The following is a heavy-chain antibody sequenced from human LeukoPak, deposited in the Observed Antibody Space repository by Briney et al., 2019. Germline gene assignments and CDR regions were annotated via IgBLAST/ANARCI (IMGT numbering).Heavy chain of an antibody. CDR2: INPSGGST. CDR3: TRDKANNLHSKFDP. J-gene: IGHJ5*02. D-gene: IGHD1-20*01. Sequence: GASVKVSCKTSGYTFTSYYIHWVRQSPGQGLGWMGIINPSGGSTTYAQKFEGRVTMTRDMSTSTVYMELSSLRFEDTAVYYCTRDKANNLHSKFDPWGQGTLVTVSS. CDR1: GYTFTSYY. V-gene: IGHV1-46*01.